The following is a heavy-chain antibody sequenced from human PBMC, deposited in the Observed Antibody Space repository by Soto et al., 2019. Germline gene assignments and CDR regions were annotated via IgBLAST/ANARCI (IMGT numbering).Heavy chain of an antibody. CDR2: INANSGVT. Sequence: ASVKVSCKASGYTFTAYHMQWVRQAPGQGPEWLGWINANSGVTKYAQKFQGRVTMTRDLSLNTAYMELSSLRYDDTAVYYCARGPPGDSNSWYFFDPWGQGTQGTVSS. J-gene: IGHJ5*02. D-gene: IGHD6-13*01. CDR1: GYTFTAYH. CDR3: ARGPPGDSNSWYFFDP. V-gene: IGHV1-2*02.